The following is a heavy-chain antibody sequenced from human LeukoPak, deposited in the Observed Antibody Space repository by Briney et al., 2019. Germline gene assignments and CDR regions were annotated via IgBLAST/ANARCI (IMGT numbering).Heavy chain of an antibody. CDR3: ARVLFVAGSEIDY. D-gene: IGHD6-19*01. CDR2: INPNSGGT. V-gene: IGHV1-2*02. J-gene: IGHJ4*02. Sequence: GASVKVSCKASGYTFTDYYMHWVRQAPGQGLEWMGWINPNSGGTNYAQKFQGRVTMTRDTSISTAYMELSRLRSDDTAVYYCARVLFVAGSEIDYWGQGTLVTVSS. CDR1: GYTFTDYY.